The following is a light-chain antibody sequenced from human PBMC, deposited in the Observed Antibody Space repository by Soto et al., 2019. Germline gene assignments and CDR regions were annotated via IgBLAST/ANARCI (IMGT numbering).Light chain of an antibody. J-gene: IGKJ1*01. CDR1: QSVSSN. V-gene: IGKV3-15*01. CDR2: GAS. Sequence: TLSVSPGERATLSCRASQSVSSNLAWYQQKPGQAPRLLIYGASTRATGIPARFSGSGSGTEFTLTISSLQSEDFAVYYCQQYNNWPWTFGQGSKVDTK. CDR3: QQYNNWPWT.